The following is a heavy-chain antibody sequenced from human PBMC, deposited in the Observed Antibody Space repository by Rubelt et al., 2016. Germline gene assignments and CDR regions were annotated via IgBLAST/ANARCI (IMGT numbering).Heavy chain of an antibody. CDR3: AEHGVDQKIYGQFDY. Sequence: VQLVESGGGLVQPGGSLRLSCAASGFTFTSYAMSWVRQAPGKGLEWVAVTSHDESKKDYADSVKGRFTISRDNSKNTLDLQMNSLRAEDTAVYDWAEHGVDQKIYGQFDYWGQGTLVTVSS. J-gene: IGHJ4*02. D-gene: IGHD3-10*01. CDR1: GFTFTSYA. V-gene: IGHV3-30*18. CDR2: TSHDESKK.